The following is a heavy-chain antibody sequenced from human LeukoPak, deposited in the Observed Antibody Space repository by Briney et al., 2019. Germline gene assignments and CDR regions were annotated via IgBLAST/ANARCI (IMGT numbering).Heavy chain of an antibody. CDR3: ARGKNMVDAFDI. Sequence: SETLSLTCTVSGGSISNTNYYWGCIRQSPGKGLEWIGSIYYSGGTYYSPSLKSRVTMSVDTSKNQFSLKLRSVTAADTAVYYCARGKNMVDAFDIWGQGTMVTVSS. CDR2: IYYSGGT. CDR1: GGSISNTNYY. J-gene: IGHJ3*02. D-gene: IGHD3-10*01. V-gene: IGHV4-39*01.